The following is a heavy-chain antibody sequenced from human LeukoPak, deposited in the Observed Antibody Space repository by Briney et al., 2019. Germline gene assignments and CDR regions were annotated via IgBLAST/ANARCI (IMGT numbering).Heavy chain of an antibody. D-gene: IGHD2-8*01. Sequence: SGTLSLTCGVSGGSITSTNWWSWVRQPPGRGLEWIGEISQSGLTNYNPSLKSRVTMALDTSKNQLSLNLTSVTAADAAVYYCARENGAFSPFGYWGQGTLVTVSS. V-gene: IGHV4-4*02. J-gene: IGHJ4*02. CDR3: ARENGAFSPFGY. CDR2: ISQSGLT. CDR1: GGSITSTNW.